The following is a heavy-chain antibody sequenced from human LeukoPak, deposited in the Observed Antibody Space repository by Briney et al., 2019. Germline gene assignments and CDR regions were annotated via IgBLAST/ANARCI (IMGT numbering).Heavy chain of an antibody. CDR1: GFTFSSYA. J-gene: IGHJ4*02. CDR2: ISGSGGST. D-gene: IGHD6-19*01. CDR3: AKESGYSGSSGWYYFDY. V-gene: IGHV3-23*01. Sequence: GGSLRLSRAASGFTFSSYAMSWVRQAPGKGLEWVSAISGSGGSTYYADSVKGRFTISRDNSKNTLYLQMNSLRAEDTAVYYCAKESGYSGSSGWYYFDYWGQGTLVTVSS.